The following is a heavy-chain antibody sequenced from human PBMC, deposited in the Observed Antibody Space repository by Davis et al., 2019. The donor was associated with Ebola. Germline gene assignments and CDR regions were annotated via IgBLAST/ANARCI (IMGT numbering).Heavy chain of an antibody. CDR3: AKDSRYDFWSGYYEGMDV. J-gene: IGHJ6*02. V-gene: IGHV3-23*01. CDR2: ISGSGGST. CDR1: GFTFSSYA. D-gene: IGHD3-3*01. Sequence: GGSLRLSCAASGFTFSSYAMSWVRQAPGKGLEWVSAISGSGGSTYYADSVKGRFTISRDNSKNTLYRQMNSLRAEDTAVYYCAKDSRYDFWSGYYEGMDVWGQGTTVTVSS.